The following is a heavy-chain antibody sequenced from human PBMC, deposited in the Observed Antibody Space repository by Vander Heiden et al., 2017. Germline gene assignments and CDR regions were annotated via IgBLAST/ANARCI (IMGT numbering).Heavy chain of an antibody. Sequence: QVQLVQSGSALKKPGASVKVSCKVSGYTLTSYAMNWVRQAPGQGLEWMGWINTNTGNPTYAQGFTGRFVFSLDTSVSTAYLQICSLKAEDTAVYYCAREFSNYYDSSGVVDYWGQGTLVTVSS. J-gene: IGHJ4*02. CDR2: INTNTGNP. CDR3: AREFSNYYDSSGVVDY. V-gene: IGHV7-4-1*01. CDR1: GYTLTSYA. D-gene: IGHD3-22*01.